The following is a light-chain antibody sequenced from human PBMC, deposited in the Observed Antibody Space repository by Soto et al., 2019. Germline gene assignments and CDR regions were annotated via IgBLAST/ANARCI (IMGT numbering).Light chain of an antibody. CDR1: QSLLHSNGYKY. J-gene: IGKJ1*01. Sequence: DIVMTQSPLSLPVTPGEPASISCRSSQSLLHSNGYKYLDWYLQKPGQSPQVLIYLGSNRSSGVPDRFSGSGSCTDFTLNISRVEAKDVGVSYCMQDLQTPWTFGQGTKVEIK. CDR3: MQDLQTPWT. CDR2: LGS. V-gene: IGKV2-28*01.